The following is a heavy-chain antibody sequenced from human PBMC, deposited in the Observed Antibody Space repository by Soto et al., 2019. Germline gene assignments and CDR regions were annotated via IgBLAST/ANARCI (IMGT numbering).Heavy chain of an antibody. V-gene: IGHV4-30-2*01. CDR1: GGSISSGGYS. J-gene: IGHJ5*02. D-gene: IGHD6-13*01. CDR3: ARVRIAAAGNWFDP. Sequence: SETLSLTCAVSGGSISSGGYSWSWIRQPPGKGLEWIGYIYHSGSTYYNPSLKSRVTISVDRSKNQFSLKLSSVTAADTAVYYCARVRIAAAGNWFDPWGQGTLVT. CDR2: IYHSGST.